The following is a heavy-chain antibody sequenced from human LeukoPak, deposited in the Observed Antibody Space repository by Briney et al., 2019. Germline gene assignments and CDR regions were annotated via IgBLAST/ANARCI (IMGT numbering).Heavy chain of an antibody. CDR1: GYTLTNYG. D-gene: IGHD3-3*01. J-gene: IGHJ4*02. CDR3: ARVIAIFGVVDWYYLDY. CDR2: ISAYNGYT. V-gene: IGHV1-18*01. Sequence: GASVRVSCKASGYTLTNYGISWVRQAPGQGLEWMGWISAYNGYTKSAQKVQGRLTMTTDTSTSTAYMELRSLTSDDTAVYYCARVIAIFGVVDWYYLDYWGQGTLVTVSS.